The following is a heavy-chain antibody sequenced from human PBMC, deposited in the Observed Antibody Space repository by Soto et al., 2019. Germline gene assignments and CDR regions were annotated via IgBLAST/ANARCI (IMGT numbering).Heavy chain of an antibody. CDR3: ARGDQGFDY. D-gene: IGHD3-16*01. CDR2: TYYKSKWYN. V-gene: IGHV6-1*01. J-gene: IGHJ4*02. Sequence: PSQTLSLAGAISGDSVSSNSFACNFIRQSPSRGLEWLGRTYYKSKWYNNYAASVKSRITINPDTSKNQFALQLNSVTPEDTAIYYCARGDQGFDYWGQGTLVTVSS. CDR1: GDSVSSNSFA.